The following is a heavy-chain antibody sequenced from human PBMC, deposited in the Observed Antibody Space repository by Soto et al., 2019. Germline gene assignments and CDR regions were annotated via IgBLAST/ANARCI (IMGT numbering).Heavy chain of an antibody. CDR3: ARHLGEEGSGSYRWTADAFDF. Sequence: EVQLVQSGAEVKKPGEALQISCKGSGYSFTNSWIGWVRQMPEKGLEWMGVVYPGDSDTRYSASFQGQVTISADKPISAAYLQWSSRRASDDAMYYGARHLGEEGSGSYRWTADAFDFWGQGTMVAVSS. D-gene: IGHD3-10*01. V-gene: IGHV5-51*04. CDR2: VYPGDSDT. CDR1: GYSFTNSW. J-gene: IGHJ3*01.